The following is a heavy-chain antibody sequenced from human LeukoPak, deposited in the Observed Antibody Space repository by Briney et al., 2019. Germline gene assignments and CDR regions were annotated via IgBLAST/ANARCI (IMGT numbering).Heavy chain of an antibody. J-gene: IGHJ3*02. V-gene: IGHV1-69*01. CDR1: GRTFSSYA. CDR2: IIPIFGTA. CDR3: AREPGTGAAFDI. D-gene: IGHD1-1*01. Sequence: SVKVSCKASGRTFSSYAISWVRQAPGQGLEWMGGIIPIFGTANYAQKFQGRVTITADESTSTAYMELSSLRTEDTAVYYCAREPGTGAAFDIWGQGTMVTVSS.